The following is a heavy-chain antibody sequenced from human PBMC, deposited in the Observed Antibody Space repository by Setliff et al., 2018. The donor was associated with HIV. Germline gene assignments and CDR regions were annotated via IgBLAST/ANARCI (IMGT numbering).Heavy chain of an antibody. CDR2: IYYSGST. V-gene: IGHV4-39*01. CDR1: GGSISSSSYY. J-gene: IGHJ4*02. Sequence: SETLSLTCTVSGGSISSSSYYWGWIRQPPGKGLEWIGSIYYSGSTYYNPSLQSRVTISVDTSKNQFSLKLSSVTAADTSVYYCATYSSSWPDYWGQGTLVTAPQ. D-gene: IGHD6-13*01. CDR3: ATYSSSWPDY.